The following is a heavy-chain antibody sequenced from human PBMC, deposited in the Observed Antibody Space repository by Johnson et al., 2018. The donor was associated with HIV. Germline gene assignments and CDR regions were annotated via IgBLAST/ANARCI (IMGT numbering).Heavy chain of an antibody. CDR1: GFTFSSYV. J-gene: IGHJ3*02. D-gene: IGHD1-26*01. Sequence: VLLVESGGGLVQPGGSLRLSCAASGFTFSSYVMSWVRQAPGKGLEWVSAISWNSGSIGYADSVTGRFTISRDNAKNSLYLQMHSLRAEDTAVYYCARESANSGRYSGAFDIWGQGTMVTVSS. V-gene: IGHV3-23*04. CDR3: ARESANSGRYSGAFDI. CDR2: ISWNSGSI.